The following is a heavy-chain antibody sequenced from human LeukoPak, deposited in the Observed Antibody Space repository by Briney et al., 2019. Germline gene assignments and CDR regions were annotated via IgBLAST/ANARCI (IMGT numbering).Heavy chain of an antibody. Sequence: GASVKVSCKASGYTFTSYDINWVQQATGQGLEWMGWMNPNSGNTGYAQKFQGRVTMTRNTSISTAYMELSSLRSEDTAVYYCARGGEYSSGWYGYYYYGMDVWGQGTTVTVSS. CDR1: GYTFTSYD. CDR3: ARGGEYSSGWYGYYYYGMDV. CDR2: MNPNSGNT. V-gene: IGHV1-8*01. D-gene: IGHD6-19*01. J-gene: IGHJ6*02.